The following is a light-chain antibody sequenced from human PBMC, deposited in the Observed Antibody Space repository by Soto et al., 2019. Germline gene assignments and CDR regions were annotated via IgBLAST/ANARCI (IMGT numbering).Light chain of an antibody. Sequence: DIQMTQSPSSVSASVGDRVTITRRASQDIRSWLAWYQQKPGKGPKLLIYGASSLQSEVPSRFSGSGSGTDFILTISSLQPEDFATYYCQQANSFPPTFGGGTKVEIK. J-gene: IGKJ4*01. CDR3: QQANSFPPT. CDR2: GAS. V-gene: IGKV1D-12*01. CDR1: QDIRSW.